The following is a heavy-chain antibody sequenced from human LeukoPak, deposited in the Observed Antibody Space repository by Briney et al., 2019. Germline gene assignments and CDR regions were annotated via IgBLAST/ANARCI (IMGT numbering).Heavy chain of an antibody. V-gene: IGHV3-7*01. CDR1: GFTFSSYW. D-gene: IGHD3-10*01. J-gene: IGHJ4*02. Sequence: PGGSLRLSCAASGFTFSSYWMSWVRQAPGKGLEWVANIKQDGSEKYYVDSVKGRFTISRDNSKNTLYLQMNSLRAEDTAVYYCARDWYSGGSGSYGIFDYWGQGTLVTVSS. CDR3: ARDWYSGGSGSYGIFDY. CDR2: IKQDGSEK.